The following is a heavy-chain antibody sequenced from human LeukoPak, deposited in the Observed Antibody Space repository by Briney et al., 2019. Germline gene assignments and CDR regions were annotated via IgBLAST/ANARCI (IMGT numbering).Heavy chain of an antibody. Sequence: SETLSLTCTVSGGSISSSSYYWGWIRQPPGKGLEWIGSIYYSGSTYYNPSLKSRVTISVDTSKNQFSLKLSSVTAADTAVHYCARKGRSWEYCSSTSCWFGVDIWGQGTMVTVSS. CDR3: ARKGRSWEYCSSTSCWFGVDI. J-gene: IGHJ3*02. CDR1: GGSISSSSYY. CDR2: IYYSGST. D-gene: IGHD2-2*01. V-gene: IGHV4-39*01.